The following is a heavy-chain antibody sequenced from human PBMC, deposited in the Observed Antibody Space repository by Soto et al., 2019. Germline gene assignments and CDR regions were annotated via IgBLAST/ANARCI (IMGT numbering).Heavy chain of an antibody. J-gene: IGHJ5*02. D-gene: IGHD5-18*01. Sequence: QVQLQESGPGLVKPSQTLSLTCTVSGGSISSGGYYWSWIRQHPGKGLEWIGYIYYSGSTYYNPALKSRVTISVDTSKSQFSLKLSSVTAADTAVYYCARGFLTGYSFAGNWFDPWGQGTLVTVSS. CDR1: GGSISSGGYY. V-gene: IGHV4-31*03. CDR3: ARGFLTGYSFAGNWFDP. CDR2: IYYSGST.